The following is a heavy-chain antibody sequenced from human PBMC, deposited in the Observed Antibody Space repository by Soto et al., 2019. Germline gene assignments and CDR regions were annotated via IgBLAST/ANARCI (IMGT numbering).Heavy chain of an antibody. D-gene: IGHD6-13*01. Sequence: EVQLVESGGGLVQPGGSLRLSCTASGFTFSDQFMDWVRQAPGKGLEWIGRSTNRANRYNTIYAASVEGRFSVSRDDLRISLYLQMRNLKTEDSAVYFCAGGATGRAPFQHWGQGTVVTVAS. V-gene: IGHV3-72*01. J-gene: IGHJ1*01. CDR2: STNRANRYNT. CDR1: GFTFSDQF. CDR3: AGGATGRAPFQH.